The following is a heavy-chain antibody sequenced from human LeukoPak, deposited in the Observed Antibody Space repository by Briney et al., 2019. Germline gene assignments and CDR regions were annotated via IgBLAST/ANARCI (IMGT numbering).Heavy chain of an antibody. CDR1: GFTFNNYW. D-gene: IGHD6-19*01. Sequence: GGSMRLSCAASGFTFNNYWLTWVRQAPGKGLEWVAKISQDGSEKYYVDSVKGRFTISRDSGKNSLYLQMNSLRAEDTAVYYCARAVGSSGCDYWGQGTLVTVSS. CDR3: ARAVGSSGCDY. CDR2: ISQDGSEK. J-gene: IGHJ4*02. V-gene: IGHV3-7*01.